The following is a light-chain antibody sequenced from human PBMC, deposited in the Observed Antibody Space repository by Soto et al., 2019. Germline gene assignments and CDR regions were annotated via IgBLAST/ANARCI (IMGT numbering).Light chain of an antibody. CDR3: SSYRTSSTLI. CDR1: SSDVGGYNY. Sequence: QSALTQPASVSGSPGQSITISCTGTSSDVGGYNYVSWYQQHPGKAPKLMIYDVSNRPSGVSNRFSGSKSGNTASLTISRLQAEDEADYCCSSYRTSSTLIFGGGTKLTVL. V-gene: IGLV2-14*01. CDR2: DVS. J-gene: IGLJ2*01.